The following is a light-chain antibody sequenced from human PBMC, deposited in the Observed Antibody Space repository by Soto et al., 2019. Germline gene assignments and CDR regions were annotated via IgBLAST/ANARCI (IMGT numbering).Light chain of an antibody. J-gene: IGLJ1*01. CDR3: SSYGSTSARYV. CDR2: EVR. V-gene: IGLV2-14*01. Sequence: QSVLAQPASVSGSPGRSITISCTGTSSDVGAYNYVSWYQQHPGKAPKLMIYEVRGRPSGVSNRFSGSKSGNTASLTISGLQAEDEGDYFCSSYGSTSARYVFGTGTKLTVL. CDR1: SSDVGAYNY.